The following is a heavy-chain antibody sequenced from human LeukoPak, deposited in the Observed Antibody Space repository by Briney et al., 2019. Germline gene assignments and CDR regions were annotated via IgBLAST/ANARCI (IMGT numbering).Heavy chain of an antibody. Sequence: SGGSLRLSCAASGFTFSSYGMHWVRQAPGKGLEWVAFIRYDGSNKYYADSVKGRFTISRDNSKNTLYLQMNSLRAEDTAVYYCAKGQRFYGEYYFDYWGQGTLVTVSS. V-gene: IGHV3-30*02. D-gene: IGHD4-17*01. CDR2: IRYDGSNK. J-gene: IGHJ4*02. CDR3: AKGQRFYGEYYFDY. CDR1: GFTFSSYG.